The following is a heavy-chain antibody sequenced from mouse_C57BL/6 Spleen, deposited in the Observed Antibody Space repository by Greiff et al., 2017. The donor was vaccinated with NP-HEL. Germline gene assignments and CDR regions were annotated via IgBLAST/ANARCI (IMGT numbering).Heavy chain of an antibody. J-gene: IGHJ3*01. Sequence: EVQLQQSGPGLVKPSQSLSLTCSVTGYSITSGYYWNWIRQFPGNQLEWMGYISYDGSNNYNPSLKNRISITRDTSKNQFFLKLNSVTTEDTATYYCANASTAPWFAYWGQGTLVTVSA. CDR3: ANASTAPWFAY. V-gene: IGHV3-6*01. CDR1: GYSITSGYY. D-gene: IGHD1-2*01. CDR2: ISYDGSN.